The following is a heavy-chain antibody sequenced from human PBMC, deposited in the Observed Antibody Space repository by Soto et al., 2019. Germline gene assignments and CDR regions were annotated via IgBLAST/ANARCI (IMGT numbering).Heavy chain of an antibody. Sequence: QLQLQESGPGLVKPSETLSLTCTVSGGSISSSNYYWGGIRQAPGKGLEWIGNIYYRGSTYYNPSLKSRVTVSVDTSKNQFSLKLSSVTAADTAVYYCARRVVGAIKGFDYWGQGTLVTVSS. CDR2: IYYRGST. J-gene: IGHJ4*02. D-gene: IGHD1-26*01. CDR3: ARRVVGAIKGFDY. V-gene: IGHV4-39*01. CDR1: GGSISSSNYY.